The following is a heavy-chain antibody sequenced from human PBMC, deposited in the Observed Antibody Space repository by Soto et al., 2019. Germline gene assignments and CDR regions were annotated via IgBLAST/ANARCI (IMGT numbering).Heavy chain of an antibody. CDR3: AIFALVGGNLFDP. D-gene: IGHD3-3*01. Sequence: PGESLKISCQGSGYSFTSYWISWVRQMPGKGLEWMGRIDPSDSYTNYSPSFQGHVTISADKSISTAYLQWSSLKASDTAMYYCAIFALVGGNLFDPWGQGTLVTVSA. J-gene: IGHJ5*02. CDR1: GYSFTSYW. CDR2: IDPSDSYT. V-gene: IGHV5-10-1*01.